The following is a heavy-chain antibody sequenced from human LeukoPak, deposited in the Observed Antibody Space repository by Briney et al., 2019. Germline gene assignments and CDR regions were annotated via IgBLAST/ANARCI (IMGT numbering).Heavy chain of an antibody. CDR1: GGSISSYY. CDR3: ARADYGSGANWFDP. Sequence: SETLSLTCTVSGGSISSYYWSWIRQPPGKGLEWIGYIHYSGSTNYNPSLKSRVTISVDTSKNQFSLKLSSVTAADTAVYYCARADYGSGANWFDPWGQGTLVTVSS. CDR2: IHYSGST. D-gene: IGHD3-10*01. V-gene: IGHV4-59*01. J-gene: IGHJ5*02.